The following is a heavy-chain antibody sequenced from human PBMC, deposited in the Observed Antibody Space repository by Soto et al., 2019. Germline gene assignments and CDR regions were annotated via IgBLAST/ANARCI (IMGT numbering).Heavy chain of an antibody. V-gene: IGHV3-23*01. Sequence: GGSLRLSCAASGFTFSTYAMNWVRQAPGKGLEWVSGTSGSGGSTYYADSVKGRFTISRDNSKNTLYLQMNSLRAEDTAVYYCAKDTTVTARVIDYWGQGTLVTVSS. CDR3: AKDTTVTARVIDY. D-gene: IGHD4-17*01. CDR1: GFTFSTYA. J-gene: IGHJ4*02. CDR2: TSGSGGST.